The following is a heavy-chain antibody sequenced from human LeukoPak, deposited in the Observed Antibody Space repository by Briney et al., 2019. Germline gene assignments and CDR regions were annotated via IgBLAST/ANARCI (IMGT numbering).Heavy chain of an antibody. D-gene: IGHD3-22*01. V-gene: IGHV3-48*02. Sequence: QPGGSLRLSCAASGFTFSSYSMNWVRQAPGKGLEWVSYISSSSSTIYYADSVKGRFTISRDNAKNSLYLQMNSLRDEDTAMYYCARDWDISGGYYYSIGYWGQGTLVTVSS. CDR1: GFTFSSYS. CDR2: ISSSSSTI. J-gene: IGHJ4*02. CDR3: ARDWDISGGYYYSIGY.